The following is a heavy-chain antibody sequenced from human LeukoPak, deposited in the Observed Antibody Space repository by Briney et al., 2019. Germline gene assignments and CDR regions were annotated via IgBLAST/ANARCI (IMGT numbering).Heavy chain of an antibody. Sequence: ASVKVSCKASGYTFSDYYIHWMRQAPGQELEWLGWINPNSGGTTYAQKFQGRVTMTRDTSIRTAHMELRRLSSDGTAVYYCARHLSVLDAFDMWGQGTMVTVSS. CDR1: GYTFSDYY. J-gene: IGHJ3*02. CDR2: INPNSGGT. V-gene: IGHV1-2*02. CDR3: ARHLSVLDAFDM. D-gene: IGHD3-16*02.